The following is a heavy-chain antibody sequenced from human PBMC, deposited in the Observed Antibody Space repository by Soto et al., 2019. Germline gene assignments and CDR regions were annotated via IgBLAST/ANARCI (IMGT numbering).Heavy chain of an antibody. J-gene: IGHJ6*02. CDR2: IYYSGST. Sequence: QVQLQESGPGLVKPSQTLFLTCTVSGGSISSGDYYWSWIRQPPGKGLEWIGYIYYSGSTYYNPSLKSRVTISVYTSKNQFALKLSSVTAADTAVYYCARDHYVYDILTGYGYYYGMDVWGQGTTVTVSS. D-gene: IGHD3-9*01. CDR3: ARDHYVYDILTGYGYYYGMDV. V-gene: IGHV4-30-4*01. CDR1: GGSISSGDYY.